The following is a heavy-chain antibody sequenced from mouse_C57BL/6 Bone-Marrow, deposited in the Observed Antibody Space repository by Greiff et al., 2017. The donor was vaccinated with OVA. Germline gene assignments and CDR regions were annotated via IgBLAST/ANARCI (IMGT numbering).Heavy chain of an antibody. D-gene: IGHD2-3*01. CDR1: GFSLTSYG. J-gene: IGHJ3*01. V-gene: IGHV2-3*01. Sequence: VQLVESGPGLVAPSQSLSITCTVSGFSLTSYGVSWVRQPPGKGLEWLGGIWGDGSTNYHSALMSRLSISKDNSKSQVFLILNSLQTDDTATYYCSKVYDGYYEFAYWGQGTLVTVSA. CDR3: SKVYDGYYEFAY. CDR2: IWGDGST.